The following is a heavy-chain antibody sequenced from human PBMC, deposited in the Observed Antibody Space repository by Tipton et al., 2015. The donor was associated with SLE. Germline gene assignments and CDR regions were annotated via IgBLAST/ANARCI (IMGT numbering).Heavy chain of an antibody. CDR2: IYSGGSTT. CDR1: GFTFRNFA. Sequence: SLRLSCGASGFTFRNFAMSWVRQAPGKGLEWVSVIYSGGSTTHYAASVKGRFTISRDNRKNLLYLQMNSLRAEDTATYYCTKAADGDYGVYYHYYMDVWGKGTSVTVSS. D-gene: IGHD4-17*01. CDR3: TKAADGDYGVYYHYYMDV. J-gene: IGHJ6*03. V-gene: IGHV3-23*03.